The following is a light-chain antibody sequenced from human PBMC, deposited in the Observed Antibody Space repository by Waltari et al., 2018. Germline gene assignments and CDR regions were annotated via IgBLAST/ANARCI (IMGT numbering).Light chain of an antibody. J-gene: IGKJ4*01. V-gene: IGKV1-27*01. Sequence: DIQMTQSPSSLSASVGDRVTITCRASQGISNYLAWYQQKQGKVPKLIYAASTLQSGVPSRFSGSGYGTDFTLTISSLQPEDVATYYCQKYNSAPVTFGGGTKVEIK. CDR2: AAS. CDR3: QKYNSAPVT. CDR1: QGISNY.